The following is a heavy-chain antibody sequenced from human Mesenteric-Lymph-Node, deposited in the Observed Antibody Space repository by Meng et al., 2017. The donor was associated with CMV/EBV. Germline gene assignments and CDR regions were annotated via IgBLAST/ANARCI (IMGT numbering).Heavy chain of an antibody. Sequence: GGSLRLSCAASGFNLRSYAMTWVRQAPGKGLEWVSYISNSGDTIYYADAVQGRFTISRDNSKNTLYLQMNSLRAEDTAVYYCAREGRTYYDFWSGLNYYFDYWGQGTLVTVSS. CDR2: ISNSGDTI. V-gene: IGHV3-48*03. J-gene: IGHJ4*02. CDR1: GFNLRSYA. D-gene: IGHD3-3*01. CDR3: AREGRTYYDFWSGLNYYFDY.